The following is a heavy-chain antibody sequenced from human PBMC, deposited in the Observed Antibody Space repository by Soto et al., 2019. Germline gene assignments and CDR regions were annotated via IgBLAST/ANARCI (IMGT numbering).Heavy chain of an antibody. J-gene: IGHJ5*02. Sequence: QVQLVQSGAEVKKPGSSVKVSCKASGGTFSSYAISWVRQAPGQGLEWMGGIIPIFGTANYAQKFQGRVMITADKSTSTAYMELSSLRSEDTAVYYCARDRTHLKQWLVLGWFDPWGQGTLVTVSS. CDR2: IIPIFGTA. D-gene: IGHD6-19*01. CDR1: GGTFSSYA. V-gene: IGHV1-69*06. CDR3: ARDRTHLKQWLVLGWFDP.